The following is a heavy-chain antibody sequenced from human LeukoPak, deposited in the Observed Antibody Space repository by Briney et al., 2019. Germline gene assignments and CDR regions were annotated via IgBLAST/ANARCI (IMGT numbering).Heavy chain of an antibody. CDR2: ISSSGSAM. J-gene: IGHJ4*02. CDR3: VRDGRYCSGGRCFPI. V-gene: IGHV3-48*03. Sequence: GGSLRLSCAASGFTFRSYEMNWVRQAPGKGLEWVSFISSSGSAMYYADSVKGRFTISRDNAKNSLYLQMNSQRAEDTALYYCVRDGRYCSGGRCFPIWGQGTLVTVST. CDR1: GFTFRSYE. D-gene: IGHD2-15*01.